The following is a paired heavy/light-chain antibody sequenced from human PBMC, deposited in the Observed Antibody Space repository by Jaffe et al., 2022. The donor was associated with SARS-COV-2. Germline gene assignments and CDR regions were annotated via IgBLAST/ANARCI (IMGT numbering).Light chain of an antibody. J-gene: IGLJ2*01. CDR3: AVWDDSLNVVV. V-gene: IGLV1-44*01. CDR2: TNN. CDR1: SSNVGSNT. Sequence: QSVLTQPPSASGTPGQRVTISCSGSSSNVGSNTVNWYQQLPGTAPRLLIYTNNQRPSGVPDRFSGSKSGTSASLAISGLQSEDEADYYCAVWDDSLNVVVFGGGSKLTVL.
Heavy chain of an antibody. D-gene: IGHD1-26*01. Sequence: QVQLQESGPGLAKPSETLSLTCTVSGYSISGGYFWGWIRQPPGKGLEWIGSINHSGRTYFNPSLKSRVTISVDTSKNQFSLKLNSLTAADTALYYCARGNSGSSSWFDTWGQGTLVTVSS. V-gene: IGHV4-38-2*02. J-gene: IGHJ5*02. CDR3: ARGNSGSSSWFDT. CDR2: INHSGRT. CDR1: GYSISGGYF.